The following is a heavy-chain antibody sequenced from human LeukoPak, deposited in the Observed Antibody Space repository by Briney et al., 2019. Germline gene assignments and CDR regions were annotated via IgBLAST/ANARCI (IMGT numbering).Heavy chain of an antibody. Sequence: GRPLRLSCAASGFTFSSYGMHWVRQAPGKGLEWVAVIWYDGSNKYYADSVKGRFTISRDNSKNTLYLQMNSLRAEDTAVYYCAKDLGQLVDWGQGTLVTVSS. CDR1: GFTFSSYG. CDR3: AKDLGQLVD. J-gene: IGHJ4*02. V-gene: IGHV3-33*06. D-gene: IGHD2-2*01. CDR2: IWYDGSNK.